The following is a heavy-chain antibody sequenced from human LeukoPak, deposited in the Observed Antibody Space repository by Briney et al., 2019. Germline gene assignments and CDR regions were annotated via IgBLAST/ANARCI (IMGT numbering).Heavy chain of an antibody. D-gene: IGHD3-16*02. CDR1: GFTFSSYS. V-gene: IGHV3-21*01. Sequence: GGSLRLSCAASGFTFSSYSMNWVRQAPGKGLEWVSSISSSSSHIYYADSVKGRFTISRDNAKNSLYLQMNSLRAEDTAVYYCARDGMGELSLEVWGQGTLVTVSS. J-gene: IGHJ4*02. CDR3: ARDGMGELSLEV. CDR2: ISSSSSHI.